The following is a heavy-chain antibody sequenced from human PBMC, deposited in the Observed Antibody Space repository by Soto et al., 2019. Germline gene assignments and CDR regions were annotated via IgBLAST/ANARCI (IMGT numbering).Heavy chain of an antibody. CDR1: GFTFSSYA. V-gene: IGHV3-30*18. J-gene: IGHJ6*02. CDR2: ISYDGSNK. D-gene: IGHD2-2*01. CDR3: AKGQHCSSTSCYFYYYGMDV. Sequence: QVQLVESGGGVVQPGRSLRLSCAASGFTFSSYAMHWVRQAPGKGLEWVAVISYDGSNKYYADSVKGRLTISRDNSXXTXYXXMNSLRAEDTAVYYCAKGQHCSSTSCYFYYYGMDVWGQGTTVAVSS.